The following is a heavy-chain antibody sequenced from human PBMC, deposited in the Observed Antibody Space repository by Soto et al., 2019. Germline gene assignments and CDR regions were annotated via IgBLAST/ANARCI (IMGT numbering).Heavy chain of an antibody. V-gene: IGHV4-39*01. CDR1: GGSISSSSYY. D-gene: IGHD3-10*01. J-gene: IGHJ5*02. CDR2: IYYSGST. CDR3: ARPVVRGVIPKGANWFDP. Sequence: QLQLQESGPGLVKPSETLSLTCTVSGGSISSSSYYWGWIRQPPGKGLEWIGSIYYSGSTYYNPSLKSRVTISVDTSKNQFSLKLSSVTAADTAVYYCARPVVRGVIPKGANWFDPWGQGTLVTVSS.